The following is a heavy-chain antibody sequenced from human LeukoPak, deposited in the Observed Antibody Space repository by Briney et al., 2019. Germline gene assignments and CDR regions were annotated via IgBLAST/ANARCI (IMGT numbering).Heavy chain of an antibody. CDR3: ARVDDYGDSLDAFDI. J-gene: IGHJ3*02. D-gene: IGHD4-17*01. CDR2: ISSSSSYI. Sequence: GGSLRLSCAASGSTFSSYSMNWVRQAPGKGLEWVSSISSSSSYIYYADSVKGRFTISRDNAKNSLYLQMNSLRAEDTAVYYCARVDDYGDSLDAFDIWGQGTMVTVSS. CDR1: GSTFSSYS. V-gene: IGHV3-21*01.